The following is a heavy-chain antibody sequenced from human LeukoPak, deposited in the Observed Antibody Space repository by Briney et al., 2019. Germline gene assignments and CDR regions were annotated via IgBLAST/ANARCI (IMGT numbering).Heavy chain of an antibody. CDR3: AREGCSGGTCYSDTFDI. Sequence: PGGSLRLSCAASGFTFSSYWMSWVRQAPGKGLEWVANIKQDGSEKYYVDSVKGRFTISRDNAKNSMYLQMNSLRVEDTAVYYCAREGCSGGTCYSDTFDIWGQGTMVTVSP. V-gene: IGHV3-7*01. CDR2: IKQDGSEK. CDR1: GFTFSSYW. D-gene: IGHD2-15*01. J-gene: IGHJ3*02.